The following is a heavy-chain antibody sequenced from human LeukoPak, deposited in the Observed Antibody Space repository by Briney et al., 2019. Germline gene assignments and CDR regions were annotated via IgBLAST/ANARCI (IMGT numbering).Heavy chain of an antibody. J-gene: IGHJ6*03. CDR1: GFTFSSYG. CDR3: ANEAGTTPYYYYMDV. V-gene: IGHV3-30*02. D-gene: IGHD1-14*01. CDR2: IRYDGSNK. Sequence: GGSLRLSCAASGFTFSSYGMHWVRQAPGKGLEWVAFIRYDGSNKYYADSVKGRFTISRDNSKNTLYLQMNGLRAEDTAVYYCANEAGTTPYYYYMDVWGKGTTVTVSS.